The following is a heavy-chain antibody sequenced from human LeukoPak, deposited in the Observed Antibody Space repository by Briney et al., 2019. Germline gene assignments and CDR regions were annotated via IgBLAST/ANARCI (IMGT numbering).Heavy chain of an antibody. V-gene: IGHV3-21*01. D-gene: IGHD5-24*01. CDR1: GFTFSSYS. J-gene: IGHJ6*03. CDR2: ISSSSSYI. CDR3: ARGGEMATIGYYYYYYMDV. Sequence: GGSLRLSCAASGFTFSSYSMNWVRQAPGKGLEWVSSISSSSSYIYYADSVKGRFTISGDNAKNSLYLQMNSLRAEDTAVYYCARGGEMATIGYYYYYYMDVWGEGTTVTVSS.